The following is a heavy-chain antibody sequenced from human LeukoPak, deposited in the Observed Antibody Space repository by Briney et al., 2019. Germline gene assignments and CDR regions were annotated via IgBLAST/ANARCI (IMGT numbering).Heavy chain of an antibody. J-gene: IGHJ4*02. CDR2: IYYSGST. V-gene: IGHV4-59*08. CDR3: ARQDGSSGYYYGY. CDR1: GGSISSYY. Sequence: PSETLSLTCTVSGGSISSYYWSWIRQPPGKGLEWIGYIYYSGSTNYNPSLKSRVTISVDTSKNQFSLKLSSVTAADTAVYYCARQDGSSGYYYGYWGQGTPVTVSS. D-gene: IGHD3-22*01.